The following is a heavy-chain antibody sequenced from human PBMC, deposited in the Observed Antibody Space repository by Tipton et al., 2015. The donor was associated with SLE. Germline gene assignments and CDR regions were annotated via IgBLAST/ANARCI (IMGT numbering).Heavy chain of an antibody. CDR2: ISWNGGRT. V-gene: IGHV3-20*04. CDR1: GFTFDDHG. D-gene: IGHD6-13*01. Sequence: GSLRLSCAASGFTFDDHGLSWVRQAPGKGLEWVSGISWNGGRTGYTDSVKGRFTISRDNAKNSLYLQMISLRAEDTALYFCARAFASGSWERDAFDIWGPGTMVTVSS. J-gene: IGHJ3*02. CDR3: ARAFASGSWERDAFDI.